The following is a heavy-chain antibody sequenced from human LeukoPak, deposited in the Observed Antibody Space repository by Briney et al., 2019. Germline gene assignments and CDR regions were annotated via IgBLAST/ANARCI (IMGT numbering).Heavy chain of an antibody. CDR2: SDPEDGET. CDR3: AREAWHNWNDLDY. CDR1: GYTLTELS. V-gene: IGHV1-24*01. Sequence: ASVKLSLKVSGYTLTELSMHWVRQAPGNGLGWVGGSDPEDGETIYAQKFQGRVTMTEETSTDTAYMELSSLRSEDTAVYYCAREAWHNWNDLDYWGQGTLVTVSS. D-gene: IGHD1-1*01. J-gene: IGHJ4*02.